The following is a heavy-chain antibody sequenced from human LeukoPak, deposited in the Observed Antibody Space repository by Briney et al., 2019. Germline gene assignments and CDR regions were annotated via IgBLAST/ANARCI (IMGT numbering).Heavy chain of an antibody. CDR1: GFNLGGNA. D-gene: IGHD2-21*01. CDR3: AKDIFRWSFDY. CDR2: IDCSNDNT. V-gene: IGHV3-23*01. Sequence: GGSLRLSCAASGFNLGGNAMAWVRQAPGKGLEWVSAIDCSNDNTHYAASVRGRFTVSRDTSKSTLFLQMNSLRADDTATYFCAKDIFRWSFDYWDQGVLVTVSS. J-gene: IGHJ4*02.